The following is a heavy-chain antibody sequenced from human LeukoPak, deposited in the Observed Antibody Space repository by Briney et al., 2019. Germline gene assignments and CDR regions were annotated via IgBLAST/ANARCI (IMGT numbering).Heavy chain of an antibody. CDR2: ISYDGSNK. CDR3: ARGEAFHYDSSGYPDY. D-gene: IGHD3-22*01. J-gene: IGHJ4*02. V-gene: IGHV3-30*03. CDR1: GFTFSSYG. Sequence: GGSLRLSCAASGFTFSSYGMHWVRQAPGKGLEWVAVISYDGSNKYYADSVKGRFTISRDNSKNTLYLQMNSLRAEDTAVYYCARGEAFHYDSSGYPDYWGQGTLVTVSS.